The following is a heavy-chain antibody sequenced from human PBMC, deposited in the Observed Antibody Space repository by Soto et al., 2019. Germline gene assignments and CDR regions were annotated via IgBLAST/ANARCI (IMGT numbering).Heavy chain of an antibody. J-gene: IGHJ4*02. Sequence: SETLSLTCTVSGGSISSSSYYWGWIRQPPGKGLEWIGSIYYSGSTYYNPSLKSRVTISVDTSKNQFSLKLSSVTAADTAVYYCARSPYPREDFWSGLHYFDYWGQGTLVTVSS. D-gene: IGHD3-3*01. CDR3: ARSPYPREDFWSGLHYFDY. CDR1: GGSISSSSYY. CDR2: IYYSGST. V-gene: IGHV4-39*01.